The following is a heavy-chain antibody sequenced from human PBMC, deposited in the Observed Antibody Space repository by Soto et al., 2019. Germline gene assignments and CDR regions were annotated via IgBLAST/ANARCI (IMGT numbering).Heavy chain of an antibody. CDR2: ISGSGGST. CDR3: ANDNQGRERWLQFARFPPGNAFDI. CDR1: GFTFSSYA. D-gene: IGHD5-12*01. J-gene: IGHJ3*02. Sequence: EVQLLESGGGLVQPGGSLRLSCAASGFTFSSYAMSWVRQAPGKGLEWGSAISGSGGSTYYADSVKGRFTISRDNSKNRLDLQLNSLRAEDTSVYYCANDNQGRERWLQFARFPPGNAFDIWGQGTMFAVSS. V-gene: IGHV3-23*01.